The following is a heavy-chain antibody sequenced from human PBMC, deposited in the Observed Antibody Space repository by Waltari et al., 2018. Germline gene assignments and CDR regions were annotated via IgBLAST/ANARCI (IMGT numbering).Heavy chain of an antibody. V-gene: IGHV1-2*02. D-gene: IGHD3-22*01. CDR2: INPNSGVT. CDR1: GYTFTGYY. Sequence: QVQLVQSGAEVKKPGASVKVSCKASGYTFTGYYMHWVRQAPGQGLEWMGWINPNSGVTNYAQKFQGRVTMTRDTSISTAYMELSRLRSDDTAVYYCARPSYYYDSSGYYNYWGQGTLVTVSS. CDR3: ARPSYYYDSSGYYNY. J-gene: IGHJ4*02.